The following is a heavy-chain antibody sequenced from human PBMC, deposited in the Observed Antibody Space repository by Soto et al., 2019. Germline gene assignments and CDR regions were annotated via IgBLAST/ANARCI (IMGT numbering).Heavy chain of an antibody. Sequence: EVQLVQSGAEVKKPGESLKISCKGSGYSFTNYWIAWVRQMPGKGLEWMGIINPADSDTRYSPSLQGQVTVSADKSITTANLQWSSLKASDSAVYYCARPDSSGYYVKWGQGTLVTVSS. CDR2: INPADSDT. V-gene: IGHV5-51*01. CDR3: ARPDSSGYYVK. CDR1: GYSFTNYW. J-gene: IGHJ4*02. D-gene: IGHD3-22*01.